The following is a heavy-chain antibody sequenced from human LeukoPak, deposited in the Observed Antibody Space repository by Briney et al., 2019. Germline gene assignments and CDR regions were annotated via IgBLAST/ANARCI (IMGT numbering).Heavy chain of an antibody. V-gene: IGHV3-23*01. Sequence: GGSLRLSCAASGFTFSTFAMIWVRQPPGKGLEWASSIFPSGGEIHYADSVRGRFTISGDNSKSTLSLQMNSLRAEDTAIYYCATYRQVLLPFESWGQGTLVTVSS. D-gene: IGHD2-8*02. J-gene: IGHJ4*02. CDR2: IFPSGGEI. CDR1: GFTFSTFA. CDR3: ATYRQVLLPFES.